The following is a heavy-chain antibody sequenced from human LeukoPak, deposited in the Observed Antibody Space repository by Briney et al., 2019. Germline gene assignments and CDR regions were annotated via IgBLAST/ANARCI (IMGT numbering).Heavy chain of an antibody. Sequence: GGSLRLSCAASGFTFTAYNMNWVRQAPGKGLEWVSAISVSGNTYHADSVKGRFTISRDSSKNTLYLQMNSLRAEDAAVYYCAKAPVTTCSGAYCYPFDYWGQGTLVTVSS. CDR3: AKAPVTTCSGAYCYPFDY. J-gene: IGHJ4*02. V-gene: IGHV3-23*01. CDR1: GFTFTAYN. D-gene: IGHD2-15*01. CDR2: ISVSGNT.